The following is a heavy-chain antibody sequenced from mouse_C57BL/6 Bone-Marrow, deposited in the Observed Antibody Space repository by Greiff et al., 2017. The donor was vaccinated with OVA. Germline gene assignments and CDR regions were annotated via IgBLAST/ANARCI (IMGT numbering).Heavy chain of an antibody. CDR3: ARRAVYYDYVPWFAD. CDR1: GYTFTSYW. D-gene: IGHD2-4*01. V-gene: IGHV1-55*01. J-gene: IGHJ3*01. Sequence: QVQLQQPGAELVKPGASVKMSCKASGYTFTSYWITWVKQRPGQGLEWIGDIYPGSGSTNYNEKFKSKATLTVDTSSSTAYMQLSSLTSEDSAVYYCARRAVYYDYVPWFADWGQGTLVTVSA. CDR2: IYPGSGST.